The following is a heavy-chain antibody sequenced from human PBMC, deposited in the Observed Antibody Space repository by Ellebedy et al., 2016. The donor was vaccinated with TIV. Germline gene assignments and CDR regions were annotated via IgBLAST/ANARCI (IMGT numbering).Heavy chain of an antibody. V-gene: IGHV3-7*01. J-gene: IGHJ6*02. CDR2: IKQDGSAK. D-gene: IGHD2-21*01. Sequence: GESLKISXAASGFTFSSYWMQWVRQAPGKGLEWVANIKQDGSAKYYVDSVKGRFTISRDNAKSSLFLQMNSLRAEDTAVYYCARAAHFYSYGLDVWGQGTTVTVSS. CDR3: ARAAHFYSYGLDV. CDR1: GFTFSSYW.